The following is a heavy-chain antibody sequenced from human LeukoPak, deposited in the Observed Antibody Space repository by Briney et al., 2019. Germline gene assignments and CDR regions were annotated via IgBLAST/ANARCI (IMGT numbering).Heavy chain of an antibody. CDR1: GGSISSSSYY. CDR2: IYYSGST. Sequence: PSETLSLTCTVSGGSISSSSYYWAWIRQPPGKGLEWIGSIYYSGSTYYNPSLKSRVTISVDTSKNQFSLKLSPVTAADTAVYYCARQFNYYGSGSFYTNNWFDPWGQGTLVTVSS. D-gene: IGHD3-10*01. J-gene: IGHJ5*02. V-gene: IGHV4-39*01. CDR3: ARQFNYYGSGSFYTNNWFDP.